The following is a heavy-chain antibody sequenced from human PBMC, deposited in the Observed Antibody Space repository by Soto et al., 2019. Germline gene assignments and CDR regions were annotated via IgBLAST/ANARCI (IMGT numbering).Heavy chain of an antibody. D-gene: IGHD4-17*01. J-gene: IGHJ5*02. CDR2: IWNDGSKQ. CDR3: ARDDDYEANAIDL. CDR1: GFTFSRYG. Sequence: QVQLVESGGGVVQPGRSLRLSCVASGFTFSRYGMHWVRQAPGKGLEWVAVIWNDGSKQVYDDSVKGRFTISRDNSKNTLYLEMYSLRDEDTYVYYCARDDDYEANAIDLWGQGTLVTVSS. V-gene: IGHV3-33*01.